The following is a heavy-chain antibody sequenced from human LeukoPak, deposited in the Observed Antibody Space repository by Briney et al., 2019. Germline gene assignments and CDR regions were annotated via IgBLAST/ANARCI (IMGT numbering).Heavy chain of an antibody. V-gene: IGHV3-30*02. J-gene: IGHJ4*02. Sequence: GGSLRLSCAASGFTFSTYGIHWVRQAPGKGLEWVAFIRFDGAYKHTANSVKGRFTISRDNAQNTVYLYMNTLRTEDTAVYYCAKESYHGWYVFDYWGQGTLVTVSS. D-gene: IGHD6-19*01. CDR1: GFTFSTYG. CDR2: IRFDGAYK. CDR3: AKESYHGWYVFDY.